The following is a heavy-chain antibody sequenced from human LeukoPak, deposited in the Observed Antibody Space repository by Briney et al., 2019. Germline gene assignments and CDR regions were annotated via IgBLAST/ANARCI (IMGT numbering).Heavy chain of an antibody. Sequence: GGSLRLSCAASGFTFSTYTMYWVRHPPGKGLEWVSIIGSSGGGIHYADSVKGRFTISRDNSKNALYLQMNSLRVEGTAVYYCAIDPNWGTHSWGQGVLVTVSS. CDR2: IGSSGGGI. J-gene: IGHJ4*02. V-gene: IGHV3-23*01. CDR3: AIDPNWGTHS. D-gene: IGHD7-27*01. CDR1: GFTFSTYT.